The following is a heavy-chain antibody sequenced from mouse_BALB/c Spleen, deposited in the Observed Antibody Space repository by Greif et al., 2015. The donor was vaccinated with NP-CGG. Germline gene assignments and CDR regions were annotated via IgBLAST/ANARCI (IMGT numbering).Heavy chain of an antibody. J-gene: IGHJ4*01. Sequence: QVQLQQSGAELVRPGTSVKISCKASGYAFTNYWLGWVKQRPGHGLEWIGDIYPGSGNTYYNEKFKGKATLTADKSSSTAYMQLSSLTSEDSAVYFCAREGFITTVVATGKAMDYWGQGTSVTVSS. D-gene: IGHD1-1*01. CDR1: GYAFTNYW. CDR3: AREGFITTVVATGKAMDY. CDR2: IYPGSGNT. V-gene: IGHV1-63*01.